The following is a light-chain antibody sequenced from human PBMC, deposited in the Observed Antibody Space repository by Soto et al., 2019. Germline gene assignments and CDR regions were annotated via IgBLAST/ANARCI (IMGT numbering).Light chain of an antibody. CDR2: KAS. J-gene: IGKJ1*01. Sequence: DIHMTKSPSTLSASIGDRVTITCRASQSVWRWLAWYQQKPGEAPNLLISKASTLESGVPSRFSGSGSGTEFTLIINILQPDDFATYYCQQYDSFPWTFGQGTQVEI. V-gene: IGKV1-5*03. CDR3: QQYDSFPWT. CDR1: QSVWRW.